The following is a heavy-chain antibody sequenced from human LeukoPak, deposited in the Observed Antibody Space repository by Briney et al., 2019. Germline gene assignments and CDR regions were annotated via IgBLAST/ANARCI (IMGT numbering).Heavy chain of an antibody. D-gene: IGHD3-16*02. CDR3: ARVVYDYVWGSYRAYYFDY. V-gene: IGHV1-8*01. J-gene: IGHJ4*02. CDR2: MNPNSGNT. CDR1: GYTFTSYD. Sequence: GASVKVSCKASGYTFTSYDINWVRQATGQGLEWMGWMNPNSGNTCDAQKFQGRVTMTRNTSISTAYMELSSLRSEDTAVYYCARVVYDYVWGSYRAYYFDYWGQGTLVTVSS.